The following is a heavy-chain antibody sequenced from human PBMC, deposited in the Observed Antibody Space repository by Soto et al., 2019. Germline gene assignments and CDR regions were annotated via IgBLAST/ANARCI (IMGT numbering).Heavy chain of an antibody. CDR2: ICSSVST. CDR3: ARSGGGSGWL. V-gene: IGHV4-61*01. Sequence: SETLSLTCTVSGDSVSSGSKCWSWVRQPPGKALEWIAYICSSVSTNYNPSLKSRVTISRDTSKNQLSLRMTSMTAEDTAVYFCARSGGGSGWLGGQGTLVTVSS. CDR1: GDSVSSGSKC. J-gene: IGHJ4*02. D-gene: IGHD6-19*01.